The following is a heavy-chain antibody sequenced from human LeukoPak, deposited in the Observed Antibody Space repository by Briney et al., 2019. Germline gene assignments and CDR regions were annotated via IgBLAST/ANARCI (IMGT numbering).Heavy chain of an antibody. Sequence: ASVKVSCKASVYTFTSYDINWVRQATGQGLEWMGWMNPNSGNTGYAQKFQGRVTMTRNTSISTAYMELSSLRSEDTAVYYCARASITIFGVVMTYNWFDPWGQGTLVTVSS. D-gene: IGHD3-3*01. J-gene: IGHJ5*02. CDR3: ARASITIFGVVMTYNWFDP. V-gene: IGHV1-8*01. CDR1: VYTFTSYD. CDR2: MNPNSGNT.